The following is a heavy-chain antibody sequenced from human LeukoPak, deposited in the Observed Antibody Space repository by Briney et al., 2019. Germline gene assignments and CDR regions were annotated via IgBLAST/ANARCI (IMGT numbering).Heavy chain of an antibody. CDR2: ISAYNGNT. CDR3: ARGNLVDYYDFWSGYPVGWFDP. CDR1: GYTFTSYG. J-gene: IGHJ5*02. D-gene: IGHD3-3*01. V-gene: IGHV1-18*01. Sequence: GASVQVSCKASGYTFTSYGISWVRQAPGQGLEWMGWISAYNGNTNYAQKLQGRVTMTTDTSTSTAYMELRSLRSDDTAVYYCARGNLVDYYDFWSGYPVGWFDPWGQGTLVTVSS.